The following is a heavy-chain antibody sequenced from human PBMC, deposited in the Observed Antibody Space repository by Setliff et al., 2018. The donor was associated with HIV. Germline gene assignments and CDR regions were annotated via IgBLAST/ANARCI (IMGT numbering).Heavy chain of an antibody. D-gene: IGHD3-10*01. V-gene: IGHV3-21*01. J-gene: IGHJ4*02. Sequence: PGGSLKLSCAASGFTFSSYSMNWVRQAPGKGLEWVSSISSSSSYIYYADSVKGRFTISRDNAKNSLYLQMNSLRAEDTAVYYCARARGDLLYGSGSYGYWGQGTLVTVSS. CDR2: ISSSSSYI. CDR3: ARARGDLLYGSGSYGY. CDR1: GFTFSSYS.